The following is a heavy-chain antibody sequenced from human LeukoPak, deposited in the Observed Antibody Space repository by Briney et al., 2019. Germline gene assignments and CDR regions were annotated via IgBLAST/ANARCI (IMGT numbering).Heavy chain of an antibody. CDR1: GFTFSSYA. D-gene: IGHD6-6*01. CDR2: ISYDGSNK. CDR3: AKIVHPYYFCDI. J-gene: IGHJ4*02. V-gene: IGHV3-30-3*02. Sequence: GRSLRLSCAASGFTFSSYAMRWVRQAPGKGLEWVAVISYDGSNKYYADSVKGRFTISRDNSKNTLYLQMNSLRAEDTAVYYCAKIVHPYYFCDIWGEGTLVTVSS.